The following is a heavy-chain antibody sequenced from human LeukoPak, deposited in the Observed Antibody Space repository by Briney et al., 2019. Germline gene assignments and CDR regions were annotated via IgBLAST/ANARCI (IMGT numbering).Heavy chain of an antibody. V-gene: IGHV3-9*01. D-gene: IGHD3-3*01. J-gene: IGHJ3*02. Sequence: GGSLRLSRAPCGFTLDDYVTHCVRPAPGKSVECVSGICWNSGSIRSADSVKGRFTISRDNATNSLYMQMNRLRDEDSGVYYSAKGSVPFGVVTSDAFDIWGQGTMVSVSS. CDR3: AKGSVPFGVVTSDAFDI. CDR1: GFTLDDYV. CDR2: ICWNSGSI.